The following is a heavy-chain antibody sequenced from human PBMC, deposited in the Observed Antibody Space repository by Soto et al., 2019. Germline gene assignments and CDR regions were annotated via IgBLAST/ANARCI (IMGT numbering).Heavy chain of an antibody. CDR1: GGSISSYY. J-gene: IGHJ3*02. Sequence: SETLSLTCTVSGGSISSYYWSWIRQPPGKGLEWIGYIYYSGSTNYNPSLKSRVTISVDTSKNQFSLKLSSVTAADTAVYYCARLRGMTTVTTQGMFQRTDAFDIWGQGTMVTVSS. CDR3: ARLRGMTTVTTQGMFQRTDAFDI. D-gene: IGHD4-17*01. V-gene: IGHV4-59*08. CDR2: IYYSGST.